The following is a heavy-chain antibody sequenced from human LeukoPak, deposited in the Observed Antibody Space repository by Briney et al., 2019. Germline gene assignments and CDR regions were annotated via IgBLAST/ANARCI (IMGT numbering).Heavy chain of an antibody. CDR1: GFTFSSYA. J-gene: IGHJ1*01. V-gene: IGHV3-23*01. Sequence: GGSLRLSCAASGFTFSSYAMSWVRQAPGNGQEWVSALSGSGASTYYADSVKGRFTISRDNSKNTLYLQMNSLRAEDTAVYYCAKDPAVANTARRFQHWGQGTLVTVTS. CDR3: AKDPAVANTARRFQH. CDR2: LSGSGAST. D-gene: IGHD6-19*01.